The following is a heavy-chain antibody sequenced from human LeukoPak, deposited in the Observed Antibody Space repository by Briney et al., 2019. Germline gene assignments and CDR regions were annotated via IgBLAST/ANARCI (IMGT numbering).Heavy chain of an antibody. CDR3: ARVAAIRWELMFGFDI. D-gene: IGHD1-26*01. CDR1: GGSISSSSYY. Sequence: SETLSLTCTVSGGSISSSSYYWGWIRQPPGKGLEWIGSIYYSGSTYYNPSLKSRVTISVDTSKNQFSLQLTSVTAADTAVYYCARVAAIRWELMFGFDIWGQGTMVTVSS. V-gene: IGHV4-39*07. J-gene: IGHJ3*02. CDR2: IYYSGST.